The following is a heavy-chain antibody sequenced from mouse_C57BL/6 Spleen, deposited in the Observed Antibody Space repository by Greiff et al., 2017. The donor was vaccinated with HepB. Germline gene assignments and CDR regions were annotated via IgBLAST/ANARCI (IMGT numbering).Heavy chain of an antibody. D-gene: IGHD2-1*01. CDR2: IYPGDGDT. V-gene: IGHV1-82*01. J-gene: IGHJ2*01. CDR1: GYAFSSSW. Sequence: QVQLQQSGPELVKPGASVKISCKASGYAFSSSWMNWVKQRPGKGLEWIGRIYPGDGDTNYNGKFKGKATLTADKSSSTAYMQLSSLTSEDSSVYYCAKEDDYCNDYFDYWGQGTTLTVSS. CDR3: AKEDDYCNDYFDY.